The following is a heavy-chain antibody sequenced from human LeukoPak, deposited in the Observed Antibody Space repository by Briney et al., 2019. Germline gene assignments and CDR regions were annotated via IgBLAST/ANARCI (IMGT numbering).Heavy chain of an antibody. Sequence: SETLSLTCTVSGGSISSYYWSWIRQPPGKGLEWIGYIYYSGSTNYNPSLKRRVTISVDTSKNQFSLKLSSVTAADTAVYYCARRAQGYYDSSGYLNWFDPWGQGTLVTVSS. CDR3: ARRAQGYYDSSGYLNWFDP. D-gene: IGHD3-22*01. V-gene: IGHV4-59*08. CDR1: GGSISSYY. J-gene: IGHJ5*02. CDR2: IYYSGST.